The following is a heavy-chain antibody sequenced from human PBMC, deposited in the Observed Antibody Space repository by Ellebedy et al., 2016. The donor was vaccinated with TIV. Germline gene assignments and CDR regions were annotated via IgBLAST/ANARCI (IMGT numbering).Heavy chain of an antibody. Sequence: GESLKISCAASGFTFSGYWMSWVRQAPGKGLEWVANINEDGSEAYYVDSVKGRFTISRDNAKNSLYLQMSTMRAEDTAVFYCARAGGRHSTGSGFYWGQGTLVTVSS. CDR1: GFTFSGYW. D-gene: IGHD2-2*01. J-gene: IGHJ4*02. CDR2: INEDGSEA. CDR3: ARAGGRHSTGSGFY. V-gene: IGHV3-7*03.